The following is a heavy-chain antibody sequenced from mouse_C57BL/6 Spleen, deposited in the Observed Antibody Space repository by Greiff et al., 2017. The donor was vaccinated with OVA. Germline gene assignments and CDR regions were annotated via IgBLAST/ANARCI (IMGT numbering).Heavy chain of an antibody. CDR1: GYTFTSYW. Sequence: VQLQQPGAELVRPGSSVKLSCKASGYTFTSYWMDWVKQRPGQGLEWIGNIYPSDSETHYNQKFKDKATLTVDKSFSTAYMQLSSLTSEDSAVYYCARSDYDGYFDVWGTGTTVTVSS. J-gene: IGHJ1*03. CDR3: ARSDYDGYFDV. CDR2: IYPSDSET. V-gene: IGHV1-61*01. D-gene: IGHD2-4*01.